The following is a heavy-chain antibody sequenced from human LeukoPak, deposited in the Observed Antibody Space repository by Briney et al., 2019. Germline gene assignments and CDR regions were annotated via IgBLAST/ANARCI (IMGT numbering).Heavy chain of an antibody. J-gene: IGHJ5*02. CDR3: ARAFRGFDP. CDR2: INHSGST. CDR1: GGSFSCYY. Sequence: PSETLSLTCAVYGGSFSCYYWSWIRQPPGKGLEWIGEINHSGSTNYNPSLKSRVTISVDTSKNQFSLKLSSVTAADTAVYYCARAFRGFDPWGQGTLVTVSS. V-gene: IGHV4-34*01.